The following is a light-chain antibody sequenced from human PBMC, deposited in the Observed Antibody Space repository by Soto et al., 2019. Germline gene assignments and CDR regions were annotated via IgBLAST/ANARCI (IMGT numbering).Light chain of an antibody. CDR1: QSVRSRY. V-gene: IGKV3D-20*01. J-gene: IGKJ5*01. CDR2: HAL. CDR3: QQYGSSPIT. Sequence: EILLTQSPATLSLSPGERATLSCGASQSVRSRYLAWYQQKPGLAPRLLMYHALFRATGIPERFSGSGSGTDFTLTISRLAPEDFEVYYCQQYGSSPITFGQGTRLEIK.